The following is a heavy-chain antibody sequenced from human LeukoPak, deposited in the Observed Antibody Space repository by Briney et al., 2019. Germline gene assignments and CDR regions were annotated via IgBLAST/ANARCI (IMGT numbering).Heavy chain of an antibody. V-gene: IGHV1-69*01. CDR2: IIPLFNTA. J-gene: IGHJ4*02. CDR3: ARGIKLWFYFDS. CDR1: GGTFNSYV. D-gene: IGHD5-18*01. Sequence: ASVKVSCKASGGTFNSYVITWVRQAPGQGLEWMGGIIPLFNTANYAQKFQGRVTITADESTTTAYMELSSLRSEDTAVYYCARGIKLWFYFDSWGQEPRVRVSS.